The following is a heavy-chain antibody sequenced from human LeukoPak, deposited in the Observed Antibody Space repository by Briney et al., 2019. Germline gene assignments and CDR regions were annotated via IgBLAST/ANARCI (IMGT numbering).Heavy chain of an antibody. V-gene: IGHV3-43*01. J-gene: IGHJ3*02. CDR2: ISWDGGST. D-gene: IGHD5-24*01. Sequence: GGSLRLSCAASGFTFDDYTMHWVRQAPGKGLEWVPLISWDGGSTYYADSVKGRFTISRDNSKNSLYLQMNSLRTEDTALYYCAKDMIRGDGYNGAFDIWGQGTMVTVSS. CDR3: AKDMIRGDGYNGAFDI. CDR1: GFTFDDYT.